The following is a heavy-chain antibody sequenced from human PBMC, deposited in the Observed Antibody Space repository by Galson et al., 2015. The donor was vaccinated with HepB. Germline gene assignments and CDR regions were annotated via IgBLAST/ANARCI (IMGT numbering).Heavy chain of an antibody. CDR3: ARTLGPEGYSSSWHLDY. D-gene: IGHD6-13*01. CDR1: GFTFSSYA. Sequence: SLRLSCAASGFTFSSYAMHWVRQAPGKGLEWVAVISYDGSNKYYADSVKGRFTISRDNSKNTLYLQMNSLRAEDTAVYYCARTLGPEGYSSSWHLDYWGQGTLVTVSS. V-gene: IGHV3-30*04. CDR2: ISYDGSNK. J-gene: IGHJ4*02.